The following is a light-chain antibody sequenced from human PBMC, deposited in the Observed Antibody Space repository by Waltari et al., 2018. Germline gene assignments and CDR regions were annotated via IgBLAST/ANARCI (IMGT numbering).Light chain of an antibody. J-gene: IGKJ1*01. Sequence: EIVMTQSPATLSVSPGERANLSCRASQSVSSNLAWYQQKPGQAPRLLTYGASTRATGIPARFSGSGSGTEFTLTISSLQSEDFAVYYCQQYNNWPRTFGQGTKVEIK. V-gene: IGKV3-15*01. CDR1: QSVSSN. CDR2: GAS. CDR3: QQYNNWPRT.